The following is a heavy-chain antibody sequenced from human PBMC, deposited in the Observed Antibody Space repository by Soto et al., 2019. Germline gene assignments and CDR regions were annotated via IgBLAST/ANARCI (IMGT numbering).Heavy chain of an antibody. V-gene: IGHV1-2*04. CDR1: GYTFTGYY. Sequence: ASVKVSCKASGYTFTGYYMHWVRQAPGQGLEWTGWINPNSGGTNYAQKFQGWVTMTRDTSISTAYMELSRLRSDDTAVYYCARAMVGGYYYYMDVWGKGTTVTVSS. J-gene: IGHJ6*03. CDR2: INPNSGGT. CDR3: ARAMVGGYYYYMDV. D-gene: IGHD2-15*01.